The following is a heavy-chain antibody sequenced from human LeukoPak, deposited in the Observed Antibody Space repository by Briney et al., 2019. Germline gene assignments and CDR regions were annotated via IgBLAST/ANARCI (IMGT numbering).Heavy chain of an antibody. CDR3: ARGSSAGAYFDY. CDR1: GFSFSSYS. V-gene: IGHV3-21*01. D-gene: IGHD3-22*01. J-gene: IGHJ4*02. CDR2: ISSSSSYI. Sequence: GGSLRLSCGASGFSFSSYSMNWVRQAPGKGLEWVSYISSSSSYIYYADSVKGRFTISRDNAKNSLYLQMNSLRAEDTAVYYCARGSSAGAYFDYRGQGTLVTVSS.